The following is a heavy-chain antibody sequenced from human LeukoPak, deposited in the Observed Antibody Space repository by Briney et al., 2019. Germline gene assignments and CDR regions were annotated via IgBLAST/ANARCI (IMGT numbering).Heavy chain of an antibody. Sequence: SETLSLTCAVSGGSISSGGYSWSWIRQPPGKGLEWIGYIYHSGSTYYNPSLKSRVTISVDRSKNQFSLKLSSVTAADTAVYYCARDTGHDDAFDIWGQGTMVTVSS. CDR1: GGSISSGGYS. V-gene: IGHV4-30-2*01. J-gene: IGHJ3*02. D-gene: IGHD4-17*01. CDR3: ARDTGHDDAFDI. CDR2: IYHSGST.